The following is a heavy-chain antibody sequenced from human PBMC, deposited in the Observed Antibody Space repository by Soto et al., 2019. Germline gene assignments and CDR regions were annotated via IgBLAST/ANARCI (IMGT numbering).Heavy chain of an antibody. CDR2: IWYDGSNK. D-gene: IGHD6-19*01. CDR1: GFTFSSYG. CDR3: ARDFSSGWYSSYYGMDV. J-gene: IGHJ6*02. V-gene: IGHV3-33*01. Sequence: GGSLRLSCAASGFTFSSYGMHWVRQAPGKGLEWVAVIWYDGSNKYYADSVKGRFTISRDNSKNTLYLQMNSLRAEDTAVYYCARDFSSGWYSSYYGMDVWGQGTTVTVSS.